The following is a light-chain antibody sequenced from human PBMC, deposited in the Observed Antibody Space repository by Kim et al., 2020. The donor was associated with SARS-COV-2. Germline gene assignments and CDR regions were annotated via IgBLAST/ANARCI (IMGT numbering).Light chain of an antibody. CDR1: HDINNF. CDR3: QQYDNVPQYT. V-gene: IGKV1-33*01. CDR2: DAA. J-gene: IGKJ2*01. Sequence: DIHLTKSPSSLSASVGDRVTITCQASHDINNFLNWYQQKPGKPPKLLIYDAATLETGVPSRFSGSGSGTHFTFTISSLQPEDFATYYCQQYDNVPQYTFGQGTKLEI.